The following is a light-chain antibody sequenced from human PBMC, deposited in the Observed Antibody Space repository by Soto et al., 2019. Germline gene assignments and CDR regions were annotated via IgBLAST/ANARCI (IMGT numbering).Light chain of an antibody. CDR1: QSVSSN. J-gene: IGKJ1*01. CDR3: QQYNNWPSAT. V-gene: IGKV3-15*01. CDR2: GAS. Sequence: EIVMTQSPATLSVSPGERATLSCRASQSVSSNLAWYQQKPGQAPRLRIYGASTRATGIPARFSGSGSGTEFTLTISSLQSEDFAVYYCQQYNNWPSATFGQGTKVDIK.